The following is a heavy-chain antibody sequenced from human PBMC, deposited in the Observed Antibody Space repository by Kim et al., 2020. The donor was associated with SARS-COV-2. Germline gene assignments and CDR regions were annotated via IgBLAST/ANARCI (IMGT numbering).Heavy chain of an antibody. CDR1: GGSIISSSYY. CDR3: ARGFGIVVVIPEY. J-gene: IGHJ4*02. V-gene: IGHV4-39*07. Sequence: SETLSLTCAVSGGSIISSSYYWGWIRQPPGKGLEWIGAIHYSGSTYYNLSLRSRVTMSIDTSKNQFSLKLSSVTAADTAVYYCARGFGIVVVIPEYWGQGTLVSVSS. CDR2: IHYSGST. D-gene: IGHD3-22*01.